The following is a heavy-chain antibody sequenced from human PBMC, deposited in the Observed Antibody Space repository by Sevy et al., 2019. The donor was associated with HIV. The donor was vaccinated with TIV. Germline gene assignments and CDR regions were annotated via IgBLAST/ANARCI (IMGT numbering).Heavy chain of an antibody. D-gene: IGHD3-16*01. CDR2: IYYSGST. J-gene: IGHJ3*02. CDR3: ARGKWGSRGINYVWGSPNAPFDI. CDR1: GGSISSYY. V-gene: IGHV4-59*01. Sequence: SETLSLTCTVSGGSISSYYWSWIRQPPGKGLEWIGYIYYSGSTNYNPSLKSRVTISVDTSKNQFSLKLSSVTAADTAVYYCARGKWGSRGINYVWGSPNAPFDIWGQGTMVTVSS.